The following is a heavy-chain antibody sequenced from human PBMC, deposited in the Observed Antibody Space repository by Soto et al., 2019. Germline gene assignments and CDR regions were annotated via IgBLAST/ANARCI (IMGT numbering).Heavy chain of an antibody. CDR3: ARDYYFQTTGTDAFDI. D-gene: IGHD3-22*01. J-gene: IGHJ3*02. V-gene: IGHV3-30*14. CDR2: ITNDGGYK. Sequence: HPGGSLRLSCAASGFTFSSYAMSWVRQAPGKGLEWVAVITNDGGYKNYADSVKGRFTISRDNSKNTLYLQVNSLTADDTAMYYCARDYYFQTTGTDAFDIWGQGTMVTV. CDR1: GFTFSSYA.